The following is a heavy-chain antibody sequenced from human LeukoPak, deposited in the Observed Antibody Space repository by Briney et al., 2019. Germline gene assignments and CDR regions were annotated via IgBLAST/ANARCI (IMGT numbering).Heavy chain of an antibody. J-gene: IGHJ6*02. Sequence: GASVKVSCKVSGYTLTELSMHWVRQAPGAGLEWVGGFDPEDGETISAQKFQGRVIMTEDTSTDTAYMDLSSLRSEDTAVYYCATGITEVRGVDYYDMNVWGQGTTVTVSS. CDR3: ATGITEVRGVDYYDMNV. CDR2: FDPEDGET. D-gene: IGHD3-10*01. V-gene: IGHV1-24*01. CDR1: GYTLTELS.